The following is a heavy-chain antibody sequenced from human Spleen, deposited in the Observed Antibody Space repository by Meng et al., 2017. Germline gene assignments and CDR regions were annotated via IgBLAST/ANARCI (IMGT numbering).Heavy chain of an antibody. CDR1: GYSITGSYN. J-gene: IGHJ4*02. D-gene: IGHD6-13*01. CDR2: IYQSGST. CDR3: AGGLIGTAAGTLDS. Sequence: SETLSLTCAVSGYSITGSYNWGWIRQSPGKGLEWIGSIYQSGSTYYNPSLKSRVTMSADTSKNHFSLNLTSVTAAGTAVYYCAGGLIGTAAGTLDSWGQGTLVTVSS. V-gene: IGHV4-38-2*01.